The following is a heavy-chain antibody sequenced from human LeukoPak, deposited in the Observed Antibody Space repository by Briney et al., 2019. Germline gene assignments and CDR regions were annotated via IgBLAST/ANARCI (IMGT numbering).Heavy chain of an antibody. J-gene: IGHJ5*02. V-gene: IGHV1-69*04. D-gene: IGHD6-13*01. Sequence: AASVKVSCKASGGTFSSYAISWVRQAPGQGLEWMGRIIPILGIANYAQKFQGRVTITADKSTSTAYMELRSLRSDDTAVYYCARDRQQLPPNWFDPWGQGTLVTVSS. CDR2: IIPILGIA. CDR3: ARDRQQLPPNWFDP. CDR1: GGTFSSYA.